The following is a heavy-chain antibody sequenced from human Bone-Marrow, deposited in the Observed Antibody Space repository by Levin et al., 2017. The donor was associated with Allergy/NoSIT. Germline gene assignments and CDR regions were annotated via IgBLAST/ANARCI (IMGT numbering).Heavy chain of an antibody. J-gene: IGHJ4*02. CDR3: TRDVVTLGWAHEF. CDR2: IRSKDYGGTT. CDR1: RFTFGDYV. Sequence: PGGSLRLSCTGSRFTFGDYVMSWVRQAPGKGLEWVGFIRSKDYGGTTEYAASVKGRCTISRDDSKSVAYLQMNSLKTEDTAVYYCTRDVVTLGWAHEFWGQGALVTVSS. D-gene: IGHD2-21*02. V-gene: IGHV3-49*04.